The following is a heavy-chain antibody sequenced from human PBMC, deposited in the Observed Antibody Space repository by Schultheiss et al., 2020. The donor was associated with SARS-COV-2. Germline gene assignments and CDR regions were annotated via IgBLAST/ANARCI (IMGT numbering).Heavy chain of an antibody. J-gene: IGHJ4*02. Sequence: GGSLRLSCAASGFTFSSYGMHWVRQAPGKGLEWVAVIWYDGSNKYYADSVKGRFTISRDNSKNTLYLQMNSLRVEDTAVYYCASQDGYKGYIGDLDYWGQGSLVTVSS. CDR2: IWYDGSNK. V-gene: IGHV3-33*01. CDR3: ASQDGYKGYIGDLDY. CDR1: GFTFSSYG. D-gene: IGHD5-24*01.